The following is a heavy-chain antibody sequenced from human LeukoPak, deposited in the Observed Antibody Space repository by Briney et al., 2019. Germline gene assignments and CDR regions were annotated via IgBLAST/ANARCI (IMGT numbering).Heavy chain of an antibody. V-gene: IGHV4-59*01. CDR3: ASRPAGATWYGVFDY. CDR2: IYNSGST. D-gene: IGHD3-10*01. CDR1: GGSISNYY. Sequence: PSETLSLTCTVSGGSISNYYWSWIRQPPGKRLEWIGYIYNSGSTNYNPSLRSRVTMSVDTSRDQFFLRLSSVTAADTAIYYCASRPAGATWYGVFDYWSQGTLVTVSS. J-gene: IGHJ4*02.